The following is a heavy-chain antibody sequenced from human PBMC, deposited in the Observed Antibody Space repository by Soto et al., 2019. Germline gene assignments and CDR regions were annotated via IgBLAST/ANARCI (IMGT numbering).Heavy chain of an antibody. J-gene: IGHJ2*01. CDR2: IYWDDDK. CDR1: GFSLSTSGVG. D-gene: IGHD4-17*01. CDR3: AHRMTTVTPAAWYFDL. Sequence: QITLKESGPTLVKPTQTLTLTCTFSGFSLSTSGVGVGWIRQPPGKALEWLALIYWDDDKRYSPSLKSRLTITKDTSKTQVVLTMTHMAPVDTATYYCAHRMTTVTPAAWYFDLWGRGTLVTVSS. V-gene: IGHV2-5*02.